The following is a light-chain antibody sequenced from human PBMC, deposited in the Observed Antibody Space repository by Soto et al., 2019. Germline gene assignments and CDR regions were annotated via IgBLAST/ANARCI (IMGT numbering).Light chain of an antibody. V-gene: IGKV3D-20*02. CDR1: QSVSTSN. Sequence: IVLTQSPGTLSSSPGERATLSCRASQSVSTSNLAWYQQRPGQAPRLLIYDAYNRATGIPPRFSGSGSGTDFTLTISSLEPEDSAVYYCQQRHMWPITFGQGTRLENK. J-gene: IGKJ5*01. CDR3: QQRHMWPIT. CDR2: DAY.